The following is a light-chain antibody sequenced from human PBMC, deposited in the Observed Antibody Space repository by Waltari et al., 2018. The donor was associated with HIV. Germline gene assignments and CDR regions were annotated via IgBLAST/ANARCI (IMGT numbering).Light chain of an antibody. Sequence: QSVLTQPPSASGTPGQRVTIACSGNNSNIGSNTVNWYKQVPGTAPKLLIYNNYERPSGVPDRFSGSKSGSSASLAISGLQSEDDGDYYCAAWDGSLLGVLFGGGTKLTVL. CDR3: AAWDGSLLGVL. CDR1: NSNIGSNT. V-gene: IGLV1-44*01. CDR2: NNY. J-gene: IGLJ2*01.